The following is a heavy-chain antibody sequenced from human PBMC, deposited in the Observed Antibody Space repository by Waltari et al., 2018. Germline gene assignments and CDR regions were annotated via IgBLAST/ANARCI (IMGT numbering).Heavy chain of an antibody. CDR3: ARDNWNDADAFDV. CDR1: GFPFSDYG. CDR2: IGGSGGSI. J-gene: IGHJ3*01. D-gene: IGHD1-1*01. V-gene: IGHV3-48*01. Sequence: EVQLVESGGELVQPGGSPRLSCAASGFPFSDYGMNWVRQAPGKGLEWLSYIGGSGGSIYYADSVKGRFTISRDNDKNSLYLQMDSLRAEDTAVYYCARDNWNDADAFDVWGQGTVVTVSS.